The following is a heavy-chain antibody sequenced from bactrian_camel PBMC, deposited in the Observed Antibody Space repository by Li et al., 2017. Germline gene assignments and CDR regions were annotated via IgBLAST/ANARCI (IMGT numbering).Heavy chain of an antibody. V-gene: IGHV3S40*01. J-gene: IGHJ6*01. CDR2: IAFVDGST. Sequence: QLVESGGGSVQAGGSLRLSCSGSGYTYSTFCMGWFRQAPGKEREAVASIAFVDGSTYYPDSVKGRFTISQGNVENTVYLQMNSLKPEDTAMYYCAARGPYCYTKLSVRDFTYWGQGTQVTVS. CDR3: AARGPYCYTKLSVRDFTY. CDR1: GYTYSTFC. D-gene: IGHD2*01.